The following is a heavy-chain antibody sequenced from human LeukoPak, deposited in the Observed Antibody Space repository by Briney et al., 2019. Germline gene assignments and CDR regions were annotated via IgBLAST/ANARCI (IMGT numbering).Heavy chain of an antibody. Sequence: GGSLRLSCAASGFTFSSYAMSWVRQAPGKGPEWVSAISGSGGSTYYADSVKGRFTISRDNSKNTLYLQMNSLRAEDTAVYYCAKSPYYDTEYFQHWGQGTLVTVSS. J-gene: IGHJ1*01. CDR1: GFTFSSYA. D-gene: IGHD3-22*01. V-gene: IGHV3-23*01. CDR2: ISGSGGST. CDR3: AKSPYYDTEYFQH.